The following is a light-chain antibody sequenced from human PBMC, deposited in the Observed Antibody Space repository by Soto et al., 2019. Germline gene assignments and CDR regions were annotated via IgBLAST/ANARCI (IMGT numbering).Light chain of an antibody. CDR2: DAS. CDR1: QYLSSSY. V-gene: IGKV3-11*01. Sequence: EMVLTQSPGTLSLSPGERATLSCSASQYLSSSYLAWYQQKPGQAPRLLIYDASNRATGIPARFSGSGSGTDFTLTISSLEPEDFAVYYCQQRSNWPPITFGQGTRLEIK. J-gene: IGKJ5*01. CDR3: QQRSNWPPIT.